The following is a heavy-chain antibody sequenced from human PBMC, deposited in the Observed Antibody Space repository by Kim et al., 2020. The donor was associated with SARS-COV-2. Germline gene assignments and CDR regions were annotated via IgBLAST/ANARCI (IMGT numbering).Heavy chain of an antibody. CDR2: IWYDGSNK. J-gene: IGHJ3*02. Sequence: GGSLRLSCAASGFTFSSYGMHWVRQAPGKGLEWVAVIWYDGSNKYYADSVKGRFTISRDNSKNTLYLQMNSLRAEDTAVYYCARRGSGSFGAFDIWGQGTMVTVSS. D-gene: IGHD3-10*01. CDR3: ARRGSGSFGAFDI. CDR1: GFTFSSYG. V-gene: IGHV3-33*01.